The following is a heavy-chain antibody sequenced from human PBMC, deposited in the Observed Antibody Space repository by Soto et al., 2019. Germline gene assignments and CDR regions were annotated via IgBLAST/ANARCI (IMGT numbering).Heavy chain of an antibody. J-gene: IGHJ3*02. CDR1: GFTFSNSN. V-gene: IGHV3-21*01. D-gene: IGHD4-17*01. Sequence: GGSLRLSCAASGFTFSNSNMNWVRQAPGKGLEWVSSISSSSSYIYYADSVKGRFTISRDNAKNSLSLQMNSLRAEDTAVYYCARDYGESDGAFDIWGQGTMVTVSS. CDR3: ARDYGESDGAFDI. CDR2: ISSSSSYI.